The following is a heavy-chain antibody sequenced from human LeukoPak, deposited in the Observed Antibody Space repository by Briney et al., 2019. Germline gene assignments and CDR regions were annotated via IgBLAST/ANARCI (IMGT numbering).Heavy chain of an antibody. CDR1: GGSISSTFYY. V-gene: IGHV4-61*01. D-gene: IGHD2-15*01. Sequence: SETLSLTCTVSGGSISSTFYYWSWIRQPPGKGLEWIGYIYYSGSTNYNPSLKSRVTISVDTSKNQFSLKLSSATAADTAVYYCASTLDVYCSGGSCYDYWGQGTLVTVSS. CDR3: ASTLDVYCSGGSCYDY. J-gene: IGHJ4*02. CDR2: IYYSGST.